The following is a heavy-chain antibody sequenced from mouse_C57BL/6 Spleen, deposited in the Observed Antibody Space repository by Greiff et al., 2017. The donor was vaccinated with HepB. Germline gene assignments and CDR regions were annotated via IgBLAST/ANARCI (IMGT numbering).Heavy chain of an antibody. CDR1: GFTFSDYG. CDR2: ISSGSSTI. D-gene: IGHD1-1*01. CDR3: ARSFITTVVAHWYFDV. J-gene: IGHJ1*03. V-gene: IGHV5-17*01. Sequence: EVKLVESGGGLVKPGGSLKLSCAASGFTFSDYGMHWVRQAPEKGLEWVAYISSGSSTIYYADTVKGRFTISRDNAKNTLFLQMTSLRSEDTAMYYCARSFITTVVAHWYFDVWGTGTTVTVSS.